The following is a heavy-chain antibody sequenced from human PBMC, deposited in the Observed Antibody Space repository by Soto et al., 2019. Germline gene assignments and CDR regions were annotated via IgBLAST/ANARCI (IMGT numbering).Heavy chain of an antibody. V-gene: IGHV1-18*01. CDR1: GYTFTSYG. D-gene: IGHD6-13*01. Sequence: QVQLVQSGAEVKKPGASVKVSCKASGYTFTSYGISWVRQAPGQGLEWMGWISAYNGNTNYAQKLQGRVTMTTDTSTNSAYMELTSLRSDATAVYYCARESSSSCHDYWGQGTLVTVSS. J-gene: IGHJ4*02. CDR3: ARESSSSCHDY. CDR2: ISAYNGNT.